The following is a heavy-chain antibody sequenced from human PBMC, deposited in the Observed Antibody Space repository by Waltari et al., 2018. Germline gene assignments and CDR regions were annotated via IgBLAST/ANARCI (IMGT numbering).Heavy chain of an antibody. V-gene: IGHV4-38-2*01. J-gene: IGHJ5*02. CDR1: GYSISSGYY. Sequence: QVQLQESGSGLVKPSETLSRTCAVSGYSISSGYYGGWIRQPPGKGLRWVGSIDHSGTAYSHPTLTSPVTISVDPYKSQFSLTLSSVTAAATAVYYCARVGASRAYCGGDCYSWGQGTLVTVSS. D-gene: IGHD2-21*01. CDR2: IDHSGTA. CDR3: ARVGASRAYCGGDCYS.